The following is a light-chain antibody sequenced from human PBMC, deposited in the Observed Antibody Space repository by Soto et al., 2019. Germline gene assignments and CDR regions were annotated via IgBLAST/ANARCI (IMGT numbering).Light chain of an antibody. CDR3: AAWDDSLSGGV. Sequence: QSVLTQPPSASGTPGQRVTISCSGSSSNIGSNYVYWYQQLPGTAPKLLIYRNIQRPSGVPDRFSGSKSDTSASLAISGLRSEDEADYYCAAWDDSLSGGVFGGGTQLTVL. CDR2: RNI. CDR1: SSNIGSNY. J-gene: IGLJ3*02. V-gene: IGLV1-47*01.